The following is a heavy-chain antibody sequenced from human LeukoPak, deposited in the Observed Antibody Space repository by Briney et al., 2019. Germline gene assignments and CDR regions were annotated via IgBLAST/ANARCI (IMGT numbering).Heavy chain of an antibody. J-gene: IGHJ6*02. CDR1: GFTFSSYA. D-gene: IGHD2-2*01. V-gene: IGHV3-30-3*01. Sequence: PGRSLRLSCAASGFTFSSYAMHWVRQAPGKGLEWVAVISYDGSNKYYADSVKGRFTISRDNAKNSLYLQMNSLRAEDTAVYYCARDTPHIVVVPAAQYYYYYYGMDVWGQGTTVTVSS. CDR3: ARDTPHIVVVPAAQYYYYYYGMDV. CDR2: ISYDGSNK.